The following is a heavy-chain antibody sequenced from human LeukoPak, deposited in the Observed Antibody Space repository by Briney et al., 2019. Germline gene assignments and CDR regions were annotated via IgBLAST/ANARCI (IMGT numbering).Heavy chain of an antibody. Sequence: GGSLRLSCAASGFTFSSYAMSWVRQAPGKGLEWVSAISGSGGSTYYADSVKGRFTISRDNSKNTLYLQMNSLRAEDTAVYYCAKVATEYYDILTGRSAPYGMGVWGQGTTVTVSS. V-gene: IGHV3-23*01. CDR2: ISGSGGST. J-gene: IGHJ6*02. CDR1: GFTFSSYA. D-gene: IGHD3-9*01. CDR3: AKVATEYYDILTGRSAPYGMGV.